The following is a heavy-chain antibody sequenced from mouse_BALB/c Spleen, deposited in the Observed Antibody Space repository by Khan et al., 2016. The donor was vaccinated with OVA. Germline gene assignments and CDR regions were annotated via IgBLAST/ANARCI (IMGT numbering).Heavy chain of an antibody. CDR2: INPTSGYT. V-gene: IGHV1-7*01. CDR1: GYTFTSYW. CDR3: ARDRIDY. J-gene: IGHJ2*01. Sequence: VELVESGAELAKPGASVKMSCTASGYTFTSYWMHWIKQRPGQGLEWIGYINPTSGYTDYNQKFKAKATLTADKSSSTAYMQLSSLTSDDSAVYYCARDRIDYWGQGTALTVSS.